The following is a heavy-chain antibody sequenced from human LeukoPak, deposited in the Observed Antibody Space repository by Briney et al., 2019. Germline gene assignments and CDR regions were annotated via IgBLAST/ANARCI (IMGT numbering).Heavy chain of an antibody. D-gene: IGHD3-16*01. CDR2: IRNKAKTYTT. CDR1: GFTFSDHY. Sequence: PGGSLRLSCAASGFTFSDHYMDWVRQAPGKGLEWVGRIRNKAKTYTTEYAASVKGRFTISRDDSENSVSLQLNSLKTEDTAVYYCARLKLGAYFDLWGRGTLVTVSS. V-gene: IGHV3-72*01. CDR3: ARLKLGAYFDL. J-gene: IGHJ2*01.